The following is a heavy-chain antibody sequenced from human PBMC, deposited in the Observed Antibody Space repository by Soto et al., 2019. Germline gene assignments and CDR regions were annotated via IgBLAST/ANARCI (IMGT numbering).Heavy chain of an antibody. V-gene: IGHV4-59*01. CDR2: IYYSGST. Sequence: SETLSLTCTVSGGSMSSYDWNWIRQPPGKGLEWIGDIYYSGSTNYNPSLKSRVTISVDTSKNQFSLKLNSVTAADTAVYYCARGRSGDSYGETSYYFDYWGQGALVTVSS. CDR3: ARGRSGDSYGETSYYFDY. D-gene: IGHD5-18*01. J-gene: IGHJ4*02. CDR1: GGSMSSYD.